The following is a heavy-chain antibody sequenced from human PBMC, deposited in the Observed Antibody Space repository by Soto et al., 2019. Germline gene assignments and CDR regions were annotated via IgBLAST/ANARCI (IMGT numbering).Heavy chain of an antibody. D-gene: IGHD6-19*01. CDR1: GGTFSSYA. Sequence: SVKVSCKASGGTFSSYAISWVRQAPGQGLEWMGGIIPIFGTANYAQKFQGRVTITADESTSTAYMELSSLRSEDTAVYYCASGIAVAGSYYYYGMDVWGQGTTVTVSS. CDR3: ASGIAVAGSYYYYGMDV. J-gene: IGHJ6*02. V-gene: IGHV1-69*13. CDR2: IIPIFGTA.